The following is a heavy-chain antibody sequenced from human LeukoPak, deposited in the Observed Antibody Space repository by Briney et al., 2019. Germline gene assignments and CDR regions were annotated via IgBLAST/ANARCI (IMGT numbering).Heavy chain of an antibody. CDR1: GASISSGGYY. V-gene: IGHV4-31*03. CDR2: IYYSGSTS. D-gene: IGHD2-2*01. Sequence: PSETLSLTCTVSGASISSGGYYWSWVRQHPGKGLEWIGYIYYSGSTSYCNPSLKSRVTISVDTSKNQFSLRLSSATAADTAVYYCARDCSSTTCPKLDYWGQGTLVTVSS. J-gene: IGHJ4*02. CDR3: ARDCSSTTCPKLDY.